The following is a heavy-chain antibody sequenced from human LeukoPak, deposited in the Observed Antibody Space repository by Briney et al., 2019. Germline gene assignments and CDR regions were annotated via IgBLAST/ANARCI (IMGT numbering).Heavy chain of an antibody. CDR3: AKDRYSGYDSPFDY. V-gene: IGHV3-23*01. Sequence: QAGGSLRLSCAASGFTFSSYGMSWVRQAPGKGLEWVSDISGSGGTTHYADSVKGRFTISRDNSKNTLYLQMNSLRAEDTAVYYCAKDRYSGYDSPFDYWGQGTLVTVSS. CDR2: ISGSGGTT. J-gene: IGHJ4*02. CDR1: GFTFSSYG. D-gene: IGHD5-12*01.